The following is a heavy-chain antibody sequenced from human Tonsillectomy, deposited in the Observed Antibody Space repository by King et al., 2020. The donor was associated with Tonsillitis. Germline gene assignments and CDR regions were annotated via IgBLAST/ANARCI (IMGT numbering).Heavy chain of an antibody. CDR3: ARMLAPPRQYCSGGSCYYFDY. D-gene: IGHD2-15*01. V-gene: IGHV4-4*07. Sequence: VQLQESGPGLVKPSETMSLTCTVSGGSISSYYWSWFRPPAGKGLEWIGRIYTSGSTNYNPSLKSRVTMSQDTSKNQFSLELSSVTAADTAVYYCARMLAPPRQYCSGGSCYYFDYWGQGTLVTVSS. J-gene: IGHJ4*02. CDR2: IYTSGST. CDR1: GGSISSYY.